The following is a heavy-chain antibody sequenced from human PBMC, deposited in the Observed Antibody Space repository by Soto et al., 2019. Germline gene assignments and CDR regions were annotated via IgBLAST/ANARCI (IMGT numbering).Heavy chain of an antibody. CDR2: IYQSGST. CDR1: VGSISSGGYS. J-gene: IGHJ4*02. CDR3: ARVPDR. Sequence: QLQLQESGSGLVKPSQTLSPTCAVSVGSISSGGYSWSWIRQPPGKGLEWMGQIYQSGSTYYIPSLNGRVAISVDRSKNQFSLQLSSVTAADTDVYCCARVPDRWGQGTLVSVSS. D-gene: IGHD2-2*01. V-gene: IGHV4-30-2*01.